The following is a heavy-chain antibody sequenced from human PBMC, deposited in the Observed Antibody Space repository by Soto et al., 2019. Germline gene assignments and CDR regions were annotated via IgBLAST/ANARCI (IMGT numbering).Heavy chain of an antibody. CDR3: ARDTPYDFWRHYFDY. CDR1: GFTFSSYA. Sequence: QPGGSLRLSCAASGFTFSSYAMHWVRQAPGNGLEWVAVISYDGSNKYYADSVKGRFTISRDNSKNTLYLQMNSLRAEDTAVYYCARDTPYDFWRHYFDYWGQGTLVTVSS. CDR2: ISYDGSNK. J-gene: IGHJ4*02. V-gene: IGHV3-30-3*01. D-gene: IGHD3-3*01.